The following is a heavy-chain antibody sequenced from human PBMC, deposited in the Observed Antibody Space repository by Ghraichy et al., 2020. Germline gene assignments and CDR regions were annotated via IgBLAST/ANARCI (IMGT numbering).Heavy chain of an antibody. Sequence: SETLSLTCTVSGGSISSSSYYWGWIRQPPGKGLEWIGSIYYSGSTYYNPSLKSRVTISVDTSKNQFSLKLSSVTAADTAVYYCARVRSYCSSTSCYFFDYWGQGTLVTVSS. D-gene: IGHD2-2*01. V-gene: IGHV4-39*01. J-gene: IGHJ4*02. CDR1: GGSISSSSYY. CDR3: ARVRSYCSSTSCYFFDY. CDR2: IYYSGST.